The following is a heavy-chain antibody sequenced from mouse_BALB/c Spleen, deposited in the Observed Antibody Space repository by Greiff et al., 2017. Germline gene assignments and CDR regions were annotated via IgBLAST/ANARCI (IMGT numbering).Heavy chain of an antibody. CDR3: AREMVYYDYDVDSIDY. V-gene: IGHV2-6-7*01. J-gene: IGHJ4*01. Sequence: QVQLQQSGPGLVAPSQSLSITCTVSGFSLTGYGVNWVRQHPGKGLEWLGMIWGDGSTDYNSALKSRLSISKDNSKSQVFLKMNSLQTDDKARYYCAREMVYYDYDVDSIDYWGQGTSVTVSS. D-gene: IGHD2-4*01. CDR1: GFSLTGYG. CDR2: IWGDGST.